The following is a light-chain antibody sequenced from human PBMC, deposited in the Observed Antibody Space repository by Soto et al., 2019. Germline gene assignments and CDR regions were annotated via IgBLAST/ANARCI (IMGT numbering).Light chain of an antibody. J-gene: IGKJ2*01. CDR2: AAS. CDR3: QQSYSTLLYT. V-gene: IGKV1-39*01. Sequence: DIQMTQSPSSLSASVGDRVTITCRASQSISTYLNWYQYKPGKAPNLLIYAASSLQSGVPSRFSGSGSGTDFTLTISSLQPEDFATYYCQQSYSTLLYTFGQGTKLEIK. CDR1: QSISTY.